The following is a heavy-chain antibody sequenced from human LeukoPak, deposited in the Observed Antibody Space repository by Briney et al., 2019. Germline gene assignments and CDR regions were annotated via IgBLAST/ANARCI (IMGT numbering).Heavy chain of an antibody. CDR1: GLTFSNYT. V-gene: IGHV3-64*01. D-gene: IGHD3-22*01. Sequence: GGSLRLSCAASGLTFSNYTMHWVRQAPGKGLEYISAISNNGGSTYYANSVKGRFSISRDNSKNTLYLQMRSLRAEDMALYYCARGISMILVPTSFDYWGQGTLVAVSS. CDR2: ISNNGGST. CDR3: ARGISMILVPTSFDY. J-gene: IGHJ4*02.